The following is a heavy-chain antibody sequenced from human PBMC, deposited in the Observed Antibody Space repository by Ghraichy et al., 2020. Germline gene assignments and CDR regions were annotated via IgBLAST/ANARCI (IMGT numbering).Heavy chain of an antibody. D-gene: IGHD1/OR15-1a*01. CDR1: GGSVSSGSYY. CDR3: ARVRQYRTMEYYYGMDV. CDR2: IYYSGST. J-gene: IGHJ6*02. V-gene: IGHV4-61*01. Sequence: SETLSLTCTVSGGSVSSGSYYWSWIRQPPGKGLEWIGYIYYSGSTNYNPSLKSRVTISVDTSKNQFSLKLSSVTAADTAVYYCARVRQYRTMEYYYGMDVWGQGTTVTVSS.